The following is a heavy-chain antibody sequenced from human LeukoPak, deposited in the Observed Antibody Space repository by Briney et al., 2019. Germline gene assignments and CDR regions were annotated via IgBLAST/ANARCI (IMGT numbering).Heavy chain of an antibody. CDR1: GFTFTNAW. J-gene: IGHJ3*02. Sequence: GGSPRLSCAASGFTFTNAWMSWVRQAPGKGLEWVGRIKRKSDGGTTDYAAPVKGRFTISRDDSKNTLYLQMNSLKSEDTAEYYCTTFDFAAFDIWGQGTMVTVSS. CDR3: TTFDFAAFDI. D-gene: IGHD3-9*01. V-gene: IGHV3-15*01. CDR2: IKRKSDGGTT.